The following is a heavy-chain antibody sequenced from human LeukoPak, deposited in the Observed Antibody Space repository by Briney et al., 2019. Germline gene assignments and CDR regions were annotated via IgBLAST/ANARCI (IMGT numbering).Heavy chain of an antibody. V-gene: IGHV4-38-2*02. J-gene: IGHJ4*02. D-gene: IGHD3-10*01. CDR2: IYHSGST. CDR1: GYSISSGYY. CDR3: ARVRGLWFGELFYDY. Sequence: SETLSPTCTVSGYSISSGYYWGWIRQPPGKGLEWIGSIYHSGSTYYNPSLKSRVTISVDTSKNQFSLKLSSVTAADTAVYYCARVRGLWFGELFYDYWGQGTLVTVSS.